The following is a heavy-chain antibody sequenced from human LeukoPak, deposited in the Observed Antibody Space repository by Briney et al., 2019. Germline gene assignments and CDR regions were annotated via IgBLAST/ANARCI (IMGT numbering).Heavy chain of an antibody. V-gene: IGHV4-39*01. Sequence: SETLSLTCTVSGGSISSSIYYWGWIRQPPGKGLEWIGSIYYSGSTYYNPSLKSRVTISVDTSKNQFSLKLSSVTAADTAVYYCARHSIAAAGIRRSWFDPWGQGTLVTVSS. CDR2: IYYSGST. CDR3: ARHSIAAAGIRRSWFDP. J-gene: IGHJ5*02. D-gene: IGHD6-13*01. CDR1: GGSISSSIYY.